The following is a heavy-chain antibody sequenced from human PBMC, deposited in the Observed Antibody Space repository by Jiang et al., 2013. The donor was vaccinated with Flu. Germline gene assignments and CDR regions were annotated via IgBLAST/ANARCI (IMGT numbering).Heavy chain of an antibody. Sequence: GPGLVKPSETLSLTCTVSGGSISSYYWNWIRQPPGKGLEWIGYVYYSGSTNYNPSLKSRVTISVDTSKNQFSLKLSSVTAADTAVYFCARGGRRDGYNLWGQGALVTVSS. J-gene: IGHJ4*02. CDR3: ARGGRRDGYNL. CDR2: VYYSGST. D-gene: IGHD5-24*01. V-gene: IGHV4-59*01. CDR1: GGSISSYY.